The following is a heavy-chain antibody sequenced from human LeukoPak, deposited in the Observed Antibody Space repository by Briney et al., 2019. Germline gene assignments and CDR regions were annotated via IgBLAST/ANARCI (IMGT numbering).Heavy chain of an antibody. CDR1: GGSISSSSYY. CDR2: IYYSGST. Sequence: SETLSLTCTVSGGSISSSSYYWGWIPQPPGKGLEWIGSIYYSGSTYYNPSLKSRVTISVGTSKNQFSLKLSSVTAADTAVYYCARQMILWFGDFPNWFDPWGQGTLVTVSS. J-gene: IGHJ5*02. CDR3: ARQMILWFGDFPNWFDP. D-gene: IGHD3-10*01. V-gene: IGHV4-39*01.